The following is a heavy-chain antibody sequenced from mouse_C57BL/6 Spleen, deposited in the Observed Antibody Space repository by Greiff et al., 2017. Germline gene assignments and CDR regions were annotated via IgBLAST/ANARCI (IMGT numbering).Heavy chain of an antibody. J-gene: IGHJ4*01. CDR2: IDPSDSET. Sequence: QVQLQQPGAELVRPGSSVKLSCKASGYTFTSYWMHWVKQRPIQGLEWIGNIDPSDSETHYNQKFKDKATLTVDKSSSTAYMQLSSLTSEDSAVYYCARGHDYDAMDYWGQGTSVTVSS. V-gene: IGHV1-52*01. CDR3: ARGHDYDAMDY. CDR1: GYTFTSYW.